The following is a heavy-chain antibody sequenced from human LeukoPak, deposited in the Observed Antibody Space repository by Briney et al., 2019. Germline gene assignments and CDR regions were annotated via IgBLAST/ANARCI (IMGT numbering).Heavy chain of an antibody. CDR1: GGFINRYY. CDR3: VRDSPDGYTNGHYYYYMDV. J-gene: IGHJ6*03. CDR2: IHSGGTT. Sequence: SETLSLTCTVSGGFINRYYWTWIRQPAGKGLEWIGRIHSGGTTNYNPSLESRITLSVDTSQNQVSLRLDSVTAADTAVYFCVRDSPDGYTNGHYYYYMDVWGKGTTVTVSS. D-gene: IGHD5-18*01. V-gene: IGHV4-4*07.